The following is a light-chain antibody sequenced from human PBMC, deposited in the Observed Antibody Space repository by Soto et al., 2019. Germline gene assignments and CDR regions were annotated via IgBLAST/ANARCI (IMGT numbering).Light chain of an antibody. J-gene: IGLJ3*02. Sequence: QSVLTQPPSVSGAPGQRVTISCTGGSSNIGAGYDVHWYQQLPGTAPKVLIYGSSNRPSGVPDRFSGSKSGTSASLAITGLQAEDEADYYCSSYTSSSTRVFGGGTQLTVL. CDR3: SSYTSSSTRV. CDR1: SSNIGAGYD. V-gene: IGLV1-40*01. CDR2: GSS.